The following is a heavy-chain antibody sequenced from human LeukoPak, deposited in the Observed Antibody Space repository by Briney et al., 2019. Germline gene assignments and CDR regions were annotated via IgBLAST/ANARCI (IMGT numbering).Heavy chain of an antibody. CDR3: ARSITMVRGVMKGWFDP. Sequence: NPSETLSLTCTVSGGSISSGSYYWSWIRQPAGKGLEWIGRIYTSGSTNYNPSLKSRVTISVDTSKNQFSLKLSSVTAADTAVYYCARSITMVRGVMKGWFDPWGQGTLVTVSS. CDR1: GGSISSGSYY. V-gene: IGHV4-61*02. D-gene: IGHD3-10*01. CDR2: IYTSGST. J-gene: IGHJ5*02.